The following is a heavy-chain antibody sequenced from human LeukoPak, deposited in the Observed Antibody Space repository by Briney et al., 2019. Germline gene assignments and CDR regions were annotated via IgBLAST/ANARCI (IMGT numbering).Heavy chain of an antibody. CDR2: MNPNSGNT. V-gene: IGHV1-8*01. CDR1: GSTGTRYD. CDR3: ASLVRGVIMT. Sequence: GASVKVSCKASGSTGTRYDINWGRQATGQGLEWMGWMNPNSGNTGYAQKFQGRVTMTRNTSISTAYMELSSLRSEDTAVYYCASLVRGVIMTWGQGTLVTVSS. D-gene: IGHD3-10*01. J-gene: IGHJ5*02.